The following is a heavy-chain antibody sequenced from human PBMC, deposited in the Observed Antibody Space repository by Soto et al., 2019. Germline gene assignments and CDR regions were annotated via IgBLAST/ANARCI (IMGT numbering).Heavy chain of an antibody. J-gene: IGHJ4*02. CDR1: GFTFSSYA. CDR3: ARPRSGSNGGKLDY. CDR2: ISLGGGST. D-gene: IGHD1-26*01. Sequence: EVQLLESGGDLVQPGGSLRLSCAASGFTFSSYAMSWVRQAPGKGLEWVSSISLGGGSTYFADSVKGRFTISRDNSKNSLYLQMNSLRPEDTAVYYCARPRSGSNGGKLDYWDQGTLVTVSS. V-gene: IGHV3-23*01.